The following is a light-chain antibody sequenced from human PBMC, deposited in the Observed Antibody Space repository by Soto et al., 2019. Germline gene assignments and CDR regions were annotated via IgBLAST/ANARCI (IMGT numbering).Light chain of an antibody. CDR3: CSYAGSYTHYV. CDR1: SSDVGGYNY. V-gene: IGLV2-11*01. CDR2: DVS. J-gene: IGLJ1*01. Sequence: QSVLTQPRSVSGSPGQSVTISCTGTSSDVGGYNYVSWCQQHPGKAPKLMIYDVSKRPSGVPDRFSGSKSGNTASLTISGLQAEDEADYYCCSYAGSYTHYVFGTGTKLTVL.